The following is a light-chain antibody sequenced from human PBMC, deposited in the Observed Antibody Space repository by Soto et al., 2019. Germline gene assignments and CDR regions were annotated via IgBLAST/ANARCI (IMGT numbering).Light chain of an antibody. J-gene: IGLJ1*01. V-gene: IGLV1-40*01. CDR3: QSYDTRLSAHV. CDR1: SSNIGAGYD. CDR2: LKT. Sequence: QSVLTQPPSVSGAPGQRVTISCTGSSSNIGAGYDVHWYQQVPGTAPKLLIYLKTNRPSGVPDRKSASKSGSSASLAITGLQAEDEGDYYCQSYDTRLSAHVFGTGTKVTVL.